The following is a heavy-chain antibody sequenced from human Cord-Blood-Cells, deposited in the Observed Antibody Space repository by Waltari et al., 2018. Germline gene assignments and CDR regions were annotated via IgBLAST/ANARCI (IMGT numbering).Heavy chain of an antibody. D-gene: IGHD6-13*01. CDR2: INHSGST. J-gene: IGHJ4*02. V-gene: IGHV4-34*01. CDR3: ARATGIAAAGTGFDY. CDR1: GGSFSGYS. Sequence: QVQLQQWGAGLLKPSETLSLTCAVYGGSFSGYSWSWIRQPPGKGLEWIGEINHSGSTNYNPSLKSRVTISVDTSKNQFSLKLSSVTAADTAVYYCARATGIAAAGTGFDYWGQGTLVTVSS.